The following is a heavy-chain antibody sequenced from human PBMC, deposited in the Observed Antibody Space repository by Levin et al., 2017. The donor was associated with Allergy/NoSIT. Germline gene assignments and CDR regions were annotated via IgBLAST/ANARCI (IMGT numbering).Heavy chain of an antibody. J-gene: IGHJ4*02. CDR2: IDWDDDE. CDR1: GFSLSTGAMC. Sequence: SGPTLVKPTQTLTLTCTFSGFSLSTGAMCVSWIRQPPGKALEWLARIDWDDDEYYSTSLRTRLTISKNTSKNQVVLTMTNMDPVDTATYYCARICGGGLTEDWGQGTLVTVSS. D-gene: IGHD3-16*01. CDR3: ARICGGGLTED. V-gene: IGHV2-70*11.